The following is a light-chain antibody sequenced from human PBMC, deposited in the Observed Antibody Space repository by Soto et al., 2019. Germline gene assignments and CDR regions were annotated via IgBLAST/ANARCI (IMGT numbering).Light chain of an antibody. V-gene: IGKV3-20*01. Sequence: EIVLTQAPGTRSLSPRERATLSCRARQTVNNNYLTWYQQTRGQAPRLLIYGASSRATGIPDKYSASGSGTDFTLTISRLEPEDYAVYYCQHYGTSPFTFGPGTKVPIK. CDR3: QHYGTSPFT. CDR2: GAS. J-gene: IGKJ3*01. CDR1: QTVNNNY.